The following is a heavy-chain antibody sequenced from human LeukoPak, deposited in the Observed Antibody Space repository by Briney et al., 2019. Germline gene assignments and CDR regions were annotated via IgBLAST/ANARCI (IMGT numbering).Heavy chain of an antibody. CDR1: GGSINSYY. J-gene: IGHJ4*02. CDR2: IYSSGSS. D-gene: IGHD6-19*01. V-gene: IGHV4-59*08. CDR3: ARRSGSGWYIDY. Sequence: SETLSLTCTVSGGSINSYYWSWIRQPPGKGLEWIGYIYSSGSSNYDPSLKGRVAISANMSHNQFSLKLTSVTAADTAVYYCARRSGSGWYIDYWGQGTLVTVSS.